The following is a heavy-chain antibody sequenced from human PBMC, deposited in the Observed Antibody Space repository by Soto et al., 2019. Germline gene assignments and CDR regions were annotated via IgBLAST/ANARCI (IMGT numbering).Heavy chain of an antibody. D-gene: IGHD1-26*01. CDR1: GFTFSANA. CDR2: IAYDGTIK. J-gene: IGHJ4*02. V-gene: IGHV3-30-3*01. CDR3: ARDKIKGAPDYLDS. Sequence: QEQLVESGGDVVQPGRSLTLSCAASGFTFSANAMHWVRQAPGKGLEWVAVIAYDGTIKIYRDSVKGRFTISRDDSKSQLYLQMNSLRTEDTAVYYCARDKIKGAPDYLDSWGQGTLVTVSS.